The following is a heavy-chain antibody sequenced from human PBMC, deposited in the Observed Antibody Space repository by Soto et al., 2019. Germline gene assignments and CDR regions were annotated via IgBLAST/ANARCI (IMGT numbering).Heavy chain of an antibody. J-gene: IGHJ5*02. V-gene: IGHV1-8*01. Sequence: QVQLVQSGAEVKKPGALVKVSCKASGYSFSTYDINWVRQAAGQGLEWMGWVNPKSGNTDYAQRFRGRVTMTSNTSRSTAYMDLSALTPEDTAVYYCARPYCDSTSCYTDWFDPWGQGTLVTVSS. CDR3: ARPYCDSTSCYTDWFDP. CDR1: GYSFSTYD. D-gene: IGHD2-2*02. CDR2: VNPKSGNT.